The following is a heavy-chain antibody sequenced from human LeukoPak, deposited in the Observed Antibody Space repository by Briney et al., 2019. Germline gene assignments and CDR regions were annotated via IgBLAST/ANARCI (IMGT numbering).Heavy chain of an antibody. J-gene: IGHJ4*02. V-gene: IGHV4-39*02. CDR3: ARYCVGTNCDQNWGTEKTDY. CDR1: GGSISGTYYY. CDR2: IYYSGTT. Sequence: NSSETLSLTCTVSGGSISGTYYYWGWIRQPPGKGLEWIGTIYYSGTTYYNPSLKSRVTLSIDRSNNHFSLMLSSVTAADTAVYYCARYCVGTNCDQNWGTEKTDYWGQGTLVTVSS. D-gene: IGHD2-21*01.